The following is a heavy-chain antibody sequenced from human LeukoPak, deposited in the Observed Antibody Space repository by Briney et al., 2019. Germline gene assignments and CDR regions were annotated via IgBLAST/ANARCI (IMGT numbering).Heavy chain of an antibody. CDR3: ARAPTISPLNWFDP. Sequence: GGSLRLSCAASGFTFSSYSMNWVRQAPGKGLEWVSSIGSSSSYIYYADSVKGRFTISRDNAKNSLYLQMNSLRAEDTAVYYCARAPTISPLNWFDPWGQGTLVTVSS. CDR1: GFTFSSYS. D-gene: IGHD3-3*01. CDR2: IGSSSSYI. V-gene: IGHV3-21*01. J-gene: IGHJ5*02.